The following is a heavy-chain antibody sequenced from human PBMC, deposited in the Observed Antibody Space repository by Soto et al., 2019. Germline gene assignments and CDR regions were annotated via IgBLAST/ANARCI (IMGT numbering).Heavy chain of an antibody. V-gene: IGHV5-10-1*01. CDR2: IDPSDSYT. CDR3: ARHGGSSVDGWFDP. J-gene: IGHJ5*02. Sequence: GASLKISCKGSGYRFTSYRISWVRQMPGKGLEWMGRIDPSDSYTNYSPSFQGHVTIPAHKSISTAYLQWRSLKASDTAMYDCARHGGSSVDGWFDPWGQGTLVTVSS. D-gene: IGHD6-6*01. CDR1: GYRFTSYR.